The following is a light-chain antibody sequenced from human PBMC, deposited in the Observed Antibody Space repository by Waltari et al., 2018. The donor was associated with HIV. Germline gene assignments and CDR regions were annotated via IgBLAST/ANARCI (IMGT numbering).Light chain of an antibody. J-gene: IGLJ3*02. Sequence: SSDLTQVPAVSVALGETVRITGQGAGLRSDHTSGYQQKPGQAPRVVIYGKDIRPSWIPDRFSASSSGTTASLIITGAQADDEGDYYCNSRDISGSHLVFGGGTRLTVL. CDR2: GKD. CDR3: NSRDISGSHLV. V-gene: IGLV3-19*01. CDR1: GLRSDH.